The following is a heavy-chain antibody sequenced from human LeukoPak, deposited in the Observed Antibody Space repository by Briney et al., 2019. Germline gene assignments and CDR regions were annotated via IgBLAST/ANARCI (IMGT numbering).Heavy chain of an antibody. CDR1: GGSISSSSYY. Sequence: PSETLSLTCTVSGGSISSSSYYWGWIRQPPGKGLEWIGSIYYSGSTYYNPSLKSRVTISVDTSKNQFSLKLGSVTAADTAVYYCARDPLYYYGSETDIQHWGQGTLVTVSS. D-gene: IGHD3-10*01. V-gene: IGHV4-39*07. CDR2: IYYSGST. J-gene: IGHJ1*01. CDR3: ARDPLYYYGSETDIQH.